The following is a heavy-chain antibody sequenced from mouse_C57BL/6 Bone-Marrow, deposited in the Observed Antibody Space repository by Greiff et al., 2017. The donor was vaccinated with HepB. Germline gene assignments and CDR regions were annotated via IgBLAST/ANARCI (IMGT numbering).Heavy chain of an antibody. J-gene: IGHJ1*03. CDR2: IYPGSGST. CDR3: ARGSLGGNPNWYLDV. Sequence: VQLQQPGAELVKPGASVKMSCKASGYTFTSYWITWVKQRPGQGLAWIGDIYPGSGSTNYNEKFKSKATLTVDTTSSTAYMQLSSLTSEDSAVYYCARGSLGGNPNWYLDVWGTGTTVTVSS. V-gene: IGHV1-55*01. CDR1: GYTFTSYW. D-gene: IGHD2-1*01.